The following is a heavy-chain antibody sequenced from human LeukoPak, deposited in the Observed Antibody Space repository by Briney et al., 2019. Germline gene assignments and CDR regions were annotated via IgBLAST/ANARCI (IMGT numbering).Heavy chain of an antibody. CDR1: GGSISSGGYY. D-gene: IGHD3-22*01. CDR2: IYYSGST. V-gene: IGHV4-31*03. J-gene: IGHJ5*02. CDR3: ARVLDSSGYYYWPNWFDP. Sequence: SETLSLTCTVSGGSISSGGYYWSWLRQHPGKGLEWIGYIYYSGSTYYNPSLKSRVTISVDTSKNQFSLKLSSVTAADTAVYYCARVLDSSGYYYWPNWFDPWGQGTLVTVSS.